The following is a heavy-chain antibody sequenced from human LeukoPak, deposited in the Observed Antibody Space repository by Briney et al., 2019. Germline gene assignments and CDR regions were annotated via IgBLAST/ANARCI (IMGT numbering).Heavy chain of an antibody. J-gene: IGHJ4*02. CDR3: ARARDDYYDSSEDY. CDR2: IYTSGST. D-gene: IGHD3-22*01. V-gene: IGHV4-61*02. Sequence: SETLSLTCTVSGGPISSGSYYWSWIRQPAGKGLEWIGRIYTSGSTNYNPSLKSRVIISVDTSKNQFSLKLSSVTAADTAVYYCARARDDYYDSSEDYWGQGTLVTVSS. CDR1: GGPISSGSYY.